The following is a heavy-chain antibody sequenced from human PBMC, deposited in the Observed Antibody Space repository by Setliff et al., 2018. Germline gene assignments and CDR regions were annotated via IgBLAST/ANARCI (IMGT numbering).Heavy chain of an antibody. CDR3: ARTCSGSGCYTGLES. D-gene: IGHD2-15*01. V-gene: IGHV3-33*08. CDR1: GFTFSSYR. J-gene: IGHJ4*02. Sequence: PGGSLRLSCAASGFTFSSYRMHWVRQAPGKGLEWVGVIWDDGGNKYHADSVKGRFTISRDNSKNTLYLQMNSLRPEDTAVYYCARTCSGSGCYTGLESWGQGTPVTVSS. CDR2: IWDDGGNK.